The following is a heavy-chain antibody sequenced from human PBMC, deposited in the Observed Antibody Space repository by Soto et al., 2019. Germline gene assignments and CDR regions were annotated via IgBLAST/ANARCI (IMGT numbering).Heavy chain of an antibody. V-gene: IGHV4-4*07. CDR3: AKDVSSRRWFDP. D-gene: IGHD3-16*01. CDR1: GASIRSYH. J-gene: IGHJ5*02. CDR2: IQHTGNT. Sequence: TLSITCAVSGASIRSYHWSFLRQPAGKGLEWIGRIQHTGNTNYNPSLKSRVTMSADTSKNQISLKMTSVTAADTAVYFCAKDVSSRRWFDPWGQGVRVTVSS.